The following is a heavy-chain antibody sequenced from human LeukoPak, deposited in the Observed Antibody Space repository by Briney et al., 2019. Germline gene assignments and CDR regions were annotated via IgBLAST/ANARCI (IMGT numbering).Heavy chain of an antibody. Sequence: VASVKVSCKASGYTFTGYYMHWVRQAPGQGLEWMGWINPNSGGTNYAQKFQGWVTMTRDTSISTAYMELSRLRSDDTAVYYCARDRDDSSGYYRETLFDYWGQGTLVTVSS. V-gene: IGHV1-2*04. CDR2: INPNSGGT. CDR1: GYTFTGYY. J-gene: IGHJ4*02. D-gene: IGHD3-22*01. CDR3: ARDRDDSSGYYRETLFDY.